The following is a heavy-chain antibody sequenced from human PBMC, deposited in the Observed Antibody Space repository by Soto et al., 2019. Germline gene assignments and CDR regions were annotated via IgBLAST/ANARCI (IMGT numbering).Heavy chain of an antibody. CDR2: SFDGSNK. CDR3: AKDAAAGIWYGMDV. J-gene: IGHJ6*02. Sequence: QVQLVESGGGVVQPGRSLRPSGAASGFTFSSYAMHGARRAPGRGLEGVAVSFDGSNKYYADSVKGRFTISRENSKKTLYLQMNSLRAEDTAVYYCAKDAAAGIWYGMDVWGQGTTVTVSS. D-gene: IGHD6-13*01. V-gene: IGHV3-30*18. CDR1: GFTFSSYA.